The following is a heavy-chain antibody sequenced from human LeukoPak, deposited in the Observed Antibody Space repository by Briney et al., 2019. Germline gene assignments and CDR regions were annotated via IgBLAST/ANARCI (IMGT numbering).Heavy chain of an antibody. CDR2: ISDSGGRT. Sequence: GGSLRLSCAVSGITLSNYGMSWVRQAPGKGLEWVAGISDSGGRTNYADSVKGRFTISRDNPKNTLYLQMNSLRTEDTAVYFCAKRGVVIRVILVGFHKEAYYFDSWGQGALVAVSS. CDR3: AKRGVVIRVILVGFHKEAYYFDS. D-gene: IGHD3-22*01. V-gene: IGHV3-23*01. CDR1: GITLSNYG. J-gene: IGHJ4*02.